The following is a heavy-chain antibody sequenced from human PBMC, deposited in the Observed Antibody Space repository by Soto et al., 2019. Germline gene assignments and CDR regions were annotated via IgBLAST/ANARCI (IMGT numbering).Heavy chain of an antibody. CDR2: ICHSEST. CDR3: ATGDFKTSWYNGHYDY. D-gene: IGHD2-2*02. CDR1: VGSFSSYC. J-gene: IGHJ4*02. Sequence: SETLSLTCIVSVGSFSSYCWSWIRQPPGKGLEWIGYICHSESTNYNPSLKSRVTISVDTTKNQFSLKLSSVTAADTAVYYCATGDFKTSWYNGHYDYWGPGALATVSS. V-gene: IGHV4-59*01.